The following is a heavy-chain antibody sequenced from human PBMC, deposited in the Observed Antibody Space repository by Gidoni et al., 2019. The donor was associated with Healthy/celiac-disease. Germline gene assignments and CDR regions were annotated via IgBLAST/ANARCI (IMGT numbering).Heavy chain of an antibody. J-gene: IGHJ4*02. V-gene: IGHV3-33*01. CDR2: IWYDGSNK. CDR1: GCTFRSYG. CDR3: ARDRRYDILTGPFDY. Sequence: QVQLVESGGGVVQHGRSLRLSCASSGCTFRSYGMHWVRQAPGKGLEWVAVIWYDGSNKYDADSVKGRFTISRDNSKNTLYLQMNSLRAEDTAVYYCARDRRYDILTGPFDYWGQGTLVTVSS. D-gene: IGHD3-9*01.